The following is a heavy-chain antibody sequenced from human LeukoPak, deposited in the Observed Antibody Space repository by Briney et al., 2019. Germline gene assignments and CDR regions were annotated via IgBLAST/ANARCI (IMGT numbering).Heavy chain of an antibody. V-gene: IGHV3-48*04. CDR2: ISSSSSTI. Sequence: GGSLRLSCAASGFTFSSYSMNWVRQAPGKGLEWVSYISSSSSTIYYADSVKGRFTISRDNAKNSLYLQMNSLRAEDTAVYYCAKDMGYYYYYGMDVWGQGTTVTVSS. J-gene: IGHJ6*02. CDR3: AKDMGYYYYYGMDV. CDR1: GFTFSSYS. D-gene: IGHD3-10*01.